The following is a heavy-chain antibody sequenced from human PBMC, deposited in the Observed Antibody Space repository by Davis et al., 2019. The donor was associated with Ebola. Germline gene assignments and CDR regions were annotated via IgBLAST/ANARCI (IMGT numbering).Heavy chain of an antibody. V-gene: IGHV4-59*01. CDR3: ARGGFTWVDS. CDR2: IFYSGST. CDR1: GGSLDKYH. Sequence: PSETLSLTCSVSGGSLDKYHWSWIRQPPGKGLEWIGYIFYSGSTNYNSTLTSRVTMSVDTSKNQFSLKMTSVTAADTAVYYCARGGFTWVDSWGQGRLVTVSS. J-gene: IGHJ4*02.